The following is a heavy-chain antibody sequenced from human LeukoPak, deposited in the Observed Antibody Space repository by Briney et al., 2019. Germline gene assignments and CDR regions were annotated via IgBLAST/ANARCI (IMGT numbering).Heavy chain of an antibody. D-gene: IGHD3-3*01. CDR2: IYTSGST. J-gene: IGHJ6*03. V-gene: IGHV4-4*07. CDR1: GGSISSYY. Sequence: SETLSLTCTVSGGSISSYYWSWIRQPAGKGLEWIGRIYTSGSTNYNPSLKSRVTISVDTSKNQFSLKLSSVTAADTAVYYCARAAAYYDFWSGYSSRSYYYYYMDVWGKGTTVTVSS. CDR3: ARAAAYYDFWSGYSSRSYYYYYMDV.